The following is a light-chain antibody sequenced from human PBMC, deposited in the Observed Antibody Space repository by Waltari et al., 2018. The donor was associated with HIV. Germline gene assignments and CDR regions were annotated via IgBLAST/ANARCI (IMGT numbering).Light chain of an antibody. CDR2: EVT. J-gene: IGLJ2*01. CDR1: TSDIGGYTY. Sequence: QSALTPPPSASASPGQSVTMSCTAPTSDIGGYTYVSWYQQHPGKAPKLIMTEVTKRPSGVPDRFSGSKSGNTASLTVSGLQAEDEAHYYCSSYAPTNKFYVLFGGGTTLTVL. CDR3: SSYAPTNKFYVL. V-gene: IGLV2-8*01.